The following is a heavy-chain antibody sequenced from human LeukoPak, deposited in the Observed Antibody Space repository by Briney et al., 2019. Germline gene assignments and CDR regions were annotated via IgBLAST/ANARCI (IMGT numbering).Heavy chain of an antibody. CDR2: ISSISRYI. Sequence: GGSLRLSCAASGFTFRSDSMNWVRQAPGKGREWVSSISSISRYIYYAESVRGRFTISREKAKNSLYLQMNSLRAEDTAVYYCARDRVSMVRGVIIGRDYWGQGTLVTVSS. J-gene: IGHJ4*02. V-gene: IGHV3-21*01. D-gene: IGHD3-10*01. CDR3: ARDRVSMVRGVIIGRDY. CDR1: GFTFRSDS.